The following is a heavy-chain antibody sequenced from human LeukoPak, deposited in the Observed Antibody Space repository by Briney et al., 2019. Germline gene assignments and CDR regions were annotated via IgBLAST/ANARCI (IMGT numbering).Heavy chain of an antibody. D-gene: IGHD6-13*01. CDR1: RGSINSYY. Sequence: SETLSLTCTVSRGSINSYYWSWIRQPPGKGLECLGYTYYSGSTNYNPSLESRVTISVDTSKNQFSQKLSSVTAADTAVYYCARSAALIDYWGQGTLVTVSS. CDR2: TYYSGST. J-gene: IGHJ4*02. CDR3: ARSAALIDY. V-gene: IGHV4-59*08.